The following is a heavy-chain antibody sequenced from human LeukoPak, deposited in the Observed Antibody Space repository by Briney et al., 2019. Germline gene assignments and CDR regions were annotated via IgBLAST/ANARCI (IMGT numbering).Heavy chain of an antibody. CDR2: ISWNCGST. CDR3: AREAGDYRLDY. D-gene: IGHD4-17*01. J-gene: IGHJ4*02. Sequence: GGSLRLSCAASGFTFGDYGMIWVRQAPGKGLEWVSCISWNCGSTGYAESVKGRFTISRGNAKNSLYLQMNSLRDEDTALYYCAREAGDYRLDYWGQGTLVTVSS. V-gene: IGHV3-20*04. CDR1: GFTFGDYG.